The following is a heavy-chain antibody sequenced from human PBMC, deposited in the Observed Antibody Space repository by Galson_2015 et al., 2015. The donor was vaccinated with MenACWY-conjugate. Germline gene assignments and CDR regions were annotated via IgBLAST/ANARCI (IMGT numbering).Heavy chain of an antibody. V-gene: IGHV3-9*01. CDR1: GFPFDDNA. D-gene: IGHD1-14*01. J-gene: IGHJ5*02. CDR2: ISWNGGTM. CDR3: AKLSTGGGA. Sequence: SLRLSCAASGFPFDDNAMRWVRQAPGRGLEWVSGISWNGGTMGNADSVKGRFTISRDNAKNSLYLQMNSLRAEDTAFYYCAKLSTGGGAWGQGTLVTVSS.